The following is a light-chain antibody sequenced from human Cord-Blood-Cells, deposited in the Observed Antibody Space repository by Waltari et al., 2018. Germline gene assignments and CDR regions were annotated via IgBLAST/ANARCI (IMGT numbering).Light chain of an antibody. CDR1: QSISSY. CDR3: QQSYSTPWT. CDR2: AAS. J-gene: IGKJ1*01. V-gene: IGKV1-39*01. Sequence: DIEMTQSPSSLSASVGDRVTINCRASQSISSYLNWYQHKPGKAPKLLIYAASSLQSGVPSRFSGSGSGTDFTLTISSLQPEDFATYYCQQSYSTPWTFGQGTKVEIK.